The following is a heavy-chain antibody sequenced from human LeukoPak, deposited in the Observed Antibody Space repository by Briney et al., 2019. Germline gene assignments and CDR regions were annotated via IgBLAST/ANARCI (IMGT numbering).Heavy chain of an antibody. D-gene: IGHD6-13*01. CDR2: IWYDGSNK. Sequence: GGSLRLSCAASGFTFSSYGMHWVRQAPGKGLEWVAVIWYDGSNKYYADSVKGRFTISRDNSKNTLYLQMNSLRAEDTAVYYCARAMYSSSWSPFDYWGQGTLVTVSS. J-gene: IGHJ4*02. CDR3: ARAMYSSSWSPFDY. CDR1: GFTFSSYG. V-gene: IGHV3-33*01.